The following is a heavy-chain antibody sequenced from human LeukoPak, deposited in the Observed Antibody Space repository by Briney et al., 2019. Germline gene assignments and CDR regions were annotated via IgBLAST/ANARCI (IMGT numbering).Heavy chain of an antibody. V-gene: IGHV1-2*02. J-gene: IGHJ4*02. Sequence: ASVNVSCKASGYTFTGYYMHWVRQAPGQGLEWMGWINPNSGGTNYAQKFQGRVTMTRDTSISTAYMELSRLRSDDTAVYYCARDLLGRSSPERGDYWGQGTLVTVSS. D-gene: IGHD6-6*01. CDR2: INPNSGGT. CDR3: ARDLLGRSSPERGDY. CDR1: GYTFTGYY.